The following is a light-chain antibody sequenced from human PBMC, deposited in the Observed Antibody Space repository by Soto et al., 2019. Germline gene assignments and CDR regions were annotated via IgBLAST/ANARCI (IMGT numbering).Light chain of an antibody. CDR1: SSDVGGYNY. CDR3: SSYTSSSTLGV. V-gene: IGLV2-14*01. J-gene: IGLJ2*01. CDR2: EVS. Sequence: QSALTQPASVSGSPGQSITISCTGTSSDVGGYNYVSWYQQHPGKAPKLMIYEVSNRPSGVSNRFSGSKSGNTASLTISGXXAEDEADYYCSSYTSSSTLGVFGGGTK.